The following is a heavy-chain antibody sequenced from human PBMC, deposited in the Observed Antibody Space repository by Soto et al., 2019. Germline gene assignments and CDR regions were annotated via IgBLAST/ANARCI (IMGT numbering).Heavy chain of an antibody. D-gene: IGHD6-6*01. CDR2: IYYSGST. V-gene: IGHV4-31*03. CDR3: ARDRHNNFFDP. J-gene: IGHJ5*02. CDR1: GASMSSGGYY. Sequence: QVQLQESGPGLVKPSQTLSLTCTVSGASMSSGGYYWTWILQSPGKGLEWIGYIYYSGSTYYNPSLESRVVISLDTSRSQFSLTLHSVTAADTAIYYCARDRHNNFFDPWGQGTLVTVSS.